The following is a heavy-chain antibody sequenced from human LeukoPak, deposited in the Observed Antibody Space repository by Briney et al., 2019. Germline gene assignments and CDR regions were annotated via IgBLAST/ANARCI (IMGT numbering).Heavy chain of an antibody. CDR3: ARESETSGWYDY. J-gene: IGHJ4*02. V-gene: IGHV3-43*02. CDR2: ISGDGGST. Sequence: GGPLRLSCAAPGFFFDNYAIHWVRQAPGKGLEWVSLISGDGGSTFYADSVRGRFIISRDNTRKSLSLQMSSLRSEDTALYYCARESETSGWYDYWGQGTLVTVSS. CDR1: GFFFDNYA. D-gene: IGHD6-19*01.